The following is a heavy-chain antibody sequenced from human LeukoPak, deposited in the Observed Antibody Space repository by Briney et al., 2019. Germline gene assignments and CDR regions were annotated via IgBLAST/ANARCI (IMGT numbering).Heavy chain of an antibody. Sequence: SVKVSXKASGGTFSSYAISWVRQAPGQGLEWMGGIIPIFGTANYAQKFQGRVTITTDESTSTAYMELSSLRSEDTAVYYCARGSGYDYRFDYWGQGTLVTVSS. CDR1: GGTFSSYA. CDR3: ARGSGYDYRFDY. V-gene: IGHV1-69*05. CDR2: IIPIFGTA. J-gene: IGHJ4*02. D-gene: IGHD5-12*01.